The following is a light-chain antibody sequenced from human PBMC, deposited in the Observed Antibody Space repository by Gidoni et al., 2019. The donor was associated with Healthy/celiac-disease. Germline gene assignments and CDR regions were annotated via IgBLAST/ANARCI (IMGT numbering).Light chain of an antibody. CDR1: QSISSY. CDR3: QQSYSTPVT. J-gene: IGKJ1*01. CDR2: AAS. Sequence: DIQMTQTPSSLSASVGDRVTITCRASQSISSYLNWYQQKPGKAPKLLIYAASSVQSGVTSRFSGSGSGTDFTLTISSLQPEDFATYYCQQSYSTPVTFGQGTKVEIK. V-gene: IGKV1-39*01.